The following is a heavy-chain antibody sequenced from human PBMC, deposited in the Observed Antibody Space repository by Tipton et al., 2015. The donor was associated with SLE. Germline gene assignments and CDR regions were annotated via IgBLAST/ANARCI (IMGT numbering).Heavy chain of an antibody. J-gene: IGHJ6*02. CDR3: AKDRGYCTGGSCYSGGDFYYGMDV. D-gene: IGHD2-15*01. CDR1: GFSVGSNY. V-gene: IGHV3-53*05. CDR2: VYDDGST. Sequence: SLRLSCVASGFSVGSNYMSWVRQVPGKGLEWVSVVYDDGSTYYADSVKGRFAISRDSSKNTLYLQMNSLRVEDTAVCYCAKDRGYCTGGSCYSGGDFYYGMDVWGQGTTVTVS.